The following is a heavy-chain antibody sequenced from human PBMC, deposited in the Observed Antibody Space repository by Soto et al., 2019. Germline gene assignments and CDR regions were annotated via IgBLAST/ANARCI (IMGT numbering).Heavy chain of an antibody. D-gene: IGHD7-27*01. V-gene: IGHV4-34*01. CDR2: INHSGST. CDR1: GGSFSGYY. J-gene: IGHJ4*02. CDR3: ARGWGRIFDY. Sequence: QVQLQQWGAGLLKPSETLSLTCADYGGSFSGYYWNWLRQPPGKGLEWIGEINHSGSTNYNPSLKSRVALSVHTSKNPSSLKLSSVTAAVTAVYYCARGWGRIFDYWGQGTLVSVSS.